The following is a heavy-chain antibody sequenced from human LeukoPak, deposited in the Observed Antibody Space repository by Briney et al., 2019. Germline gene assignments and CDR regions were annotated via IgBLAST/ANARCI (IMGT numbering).Heavy chain of an antibody. Sequence: SETLSLTCTVSGGSISSYYWSWIRQPAGKGLEWIGRIHSSGSTNYNSSLKSRVTMSVDTSKNQFSLKLSSVTAADTAVYYCARVGVVANFYFYYGMDVWGQGTTVTVSS. J-gene: IGHJ6*02. V-gene: IGHV4-4*07. D-gene: IGHD2-21*01. CDR3: ARVGVVANFYFYYGMDV. CDR1: GGSISSYY. CDR2: IHSSGST.